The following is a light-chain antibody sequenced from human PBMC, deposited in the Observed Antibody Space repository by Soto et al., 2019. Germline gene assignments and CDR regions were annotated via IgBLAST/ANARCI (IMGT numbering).Light chain of an antibody. V-gene: IGLV2-23*01. CDR3: CSYAGSSTWV. Sequence: QSVLTQPASVSGSPGQSITISCTGTSSDVGNYNLVSWYQQYPGKAPKLMIYEDSKRPSGVSNRFSGSKSGNTASLTISGLQAEDEADYYCCSYAGSSTWVFGGGTKLTVL. CDR1: SSDVGNYNL. CDR2: EDS. J-gene: IGLJ3*02.